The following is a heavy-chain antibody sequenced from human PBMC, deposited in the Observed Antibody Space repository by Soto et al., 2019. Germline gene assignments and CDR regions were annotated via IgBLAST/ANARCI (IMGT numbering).Heavy chain of an antibody. CDR2: ISYDGSNK. CDR3: ARARDYLTFDY. J-gene: IGHJ4*02. CDR1: GFTFSSYA. Sequence: PGGSLRLSCAASGFTFSSYAMHWVRQAPGKGLEWVAVISYDGSNKYYADSVKGRFTISRDNSKNTLYLQMNSLRAEDTAVYYCARARDYLTFDYWGQGTLVTVSS. D-gene: IGHD4-17*01. V-gene: IGHV3-30-3*01.